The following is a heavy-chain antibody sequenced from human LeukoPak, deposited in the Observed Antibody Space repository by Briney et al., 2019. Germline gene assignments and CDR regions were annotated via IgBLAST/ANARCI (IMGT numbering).Heavy chain of an antibody. CDR1: GFTFSSYA. J-gene: IGHJ4*02. V-gene: IGHV3-23*01. CDR3: ANSYYPRRNFDY. Sequence: GGSLRLSCAASGFTFSSYAMSWVRQAPGKGLEWVSAISASGGSTYYADSVKGRFTISRDNSKNTLYLQMNSLRAEDTAVYYCANSYYPRRNFDYWGQGTLVTVSS. D-gene: IGHD3-22*01. CDR2: ISASGGST.